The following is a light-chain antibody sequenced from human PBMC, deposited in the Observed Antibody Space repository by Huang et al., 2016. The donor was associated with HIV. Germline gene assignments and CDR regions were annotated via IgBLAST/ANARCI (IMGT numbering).Light chain of an antibody. CDR2: AAS. Sequence: IQLTQSPSSLSASVGDRVTITCRASQGISNSLVWYQQKPGRAPKLLIYAASTLQSGVTSRFSGSGSGTDFTLTISSLQPEDSATYYCQQFSSYSPLTFGGGTKVEIK. CDR1: QGISNS. CDR3: QQFSSYSPLT. V-gene: IGKV1-9*01. J-gene: IGKJ4*01.